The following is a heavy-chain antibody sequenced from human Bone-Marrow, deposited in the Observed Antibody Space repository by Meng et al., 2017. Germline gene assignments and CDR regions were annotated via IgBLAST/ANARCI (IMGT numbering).Heavy chain of an antibody. CDR1: GGSFSGYY. V-gene: IGHV3-23*01. CDR3: AKSKRGYLGIFDY. D-gene: IGHD5-18*01. J-gene: IGHJ4*02. Sequence: VQLQQWGAGLLKTSETLSLTCAVYGGSFSGYYWSWIRQPPGKGLEWVSAISGSGGSTYYADSVKGRFTISRDNSKNTLYLQMNSLRAEDTAVYYCAKSKRGYLGIFDYWGQGTLVTVSS. CDR2: ISGSGGST.